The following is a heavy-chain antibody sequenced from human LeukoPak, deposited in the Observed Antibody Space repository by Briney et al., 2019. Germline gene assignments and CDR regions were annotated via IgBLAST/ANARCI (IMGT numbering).Heavy chain of an antibody. V-gene: IGHV3-33*01. CDR3: ARDGVIVYFDY. J-gene: IGHJ4*02. Sequence: GGSLRLSCAASGFTFSSYGMHWVRQAPGKGLEWVAVIWYDGSNKYYADSVKGRFTISRDSSKNTLYLQMNSLRAEDTAVYYCARDGVIVYFDYWGQGTLVTVSS. D-gene: IGHD3-16*02. CDR2: IWYDGSNK. CDR1: GFTFSSYG.